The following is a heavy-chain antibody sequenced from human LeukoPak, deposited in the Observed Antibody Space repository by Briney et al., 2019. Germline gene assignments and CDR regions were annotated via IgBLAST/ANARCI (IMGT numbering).Heavy chain of an antibody. Sequence: TPSETLSLTCTVSGGSISAYYWSWIRQPPGKGLEWIGYIYNSGSANYNPSLQSRVTILIDTSKKQFSLKVSSVTAADTAVYYCAIEAAVGTGGFDYWGQGTLVTVSS. J-gene: IGHJ4*02. CDR2: IYNSGSA. D-gene: IGHD6-13*01. V-gene: IGHV4-59*01. CDR1: GGSISAYY. CDR3: AIEAAVGTGGFDY.